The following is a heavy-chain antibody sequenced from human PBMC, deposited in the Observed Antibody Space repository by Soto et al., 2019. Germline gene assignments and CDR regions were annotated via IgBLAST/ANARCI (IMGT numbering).Heavy chain of an antibody. CDR3: EREPYIAVAGPYYGMDV. J-gene: IGHJ6*02. CDR1: GGTFSSYA. V-gene: IGHV1-69*01. Sequence: QVQLVQSGAEVKKPGSSVKVSCKASGGTFSSYAISWVRQAPGQGLEWMGGIIPIFGTANYAQKFQGRVTITADESTSTAYMELSSLRSEDTAVYYCEREPYIAVAGPYYGMDVWGQGTTVTVSS. CDR2: IIPIFGTA. D-gene: IGHD6-19*01.